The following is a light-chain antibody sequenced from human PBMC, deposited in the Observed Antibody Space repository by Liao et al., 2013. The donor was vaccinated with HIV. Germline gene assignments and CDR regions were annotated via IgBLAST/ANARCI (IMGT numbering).Light chain of an antibody. CDR3: QTWDNSTPV. CDR2: QDF. J-gene: IGLJ1*01. V-gene: IGLV3-1*01. Sequence: SYELTQPPSVSVSPGQTASITCSGDKLGDKYASWYQQKPGQSPVLVIYQDFQRPSGIPERFSGSNSGNTATLTISGTQTMDEADYYCQTWDNSTPVFGTGTKVTVL. CDR1: KLGDKY.